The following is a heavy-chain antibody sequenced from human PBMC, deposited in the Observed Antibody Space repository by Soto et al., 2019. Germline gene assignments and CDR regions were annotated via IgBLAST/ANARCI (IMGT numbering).Heavy chain of an antibody. CDR2: VYYNGDT. D-gene: IGHD2-15*01. V-gene: IGHV4-59*01. Sequence: QVQLQESGPGLVKPSETLSLTCTVSGGSTHSYYWAWIRQPPGKGLEWMGYVYYNGDTNYNPSLKSGVTISVDASKNQFSLKLTSVTPADTAVYYCARGHGHGGSSFDFWGQGTLVTVSS. CDR3: ARGHGHGGSSFDF. CDR1: GGSTHSYY. J-gene: IGHJ4*02.